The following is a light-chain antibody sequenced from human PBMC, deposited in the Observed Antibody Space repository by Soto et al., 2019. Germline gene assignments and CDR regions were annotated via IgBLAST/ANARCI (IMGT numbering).Light chain of an antibody. V-gene: IGLV2-14*01. CDR3: SAYTARSTLV. J-gene: IGLJ3*02. Sequence: QSALTQPASVSWSAGQSITISCSGTMRDVGAYNLVSWYQQHPGTAPKLIIYEVRNRPSGISSRFSGSRSGNTASLTISGLQSEDEGDYYCSAYTARSTLVFGGGTKVTVL. CDR1: MRDVGAYNL. CDR2: EVR.